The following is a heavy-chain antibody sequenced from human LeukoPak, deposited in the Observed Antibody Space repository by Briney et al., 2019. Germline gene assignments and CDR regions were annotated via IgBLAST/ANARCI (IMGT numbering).Heavy chain of an antibody. V-gene: IGHV3-23*01. CDR3: AKDGKSSGWYYFDY. D-gene: IGHD6-19*01. J-gene: IGHJ4*02. Sequence: PGGSLRLSCAASGFTFSNYAMNWVRQAPGKGLEWVSGISGSGDVTYYADSVNGRFTISRDNSKNTLYLQMNSPRAEDAAIYYCAKDGKSSGWYYFDYWGQGTLVTVSS. CDR1: GFTFSNYA. CDR2: ISGSGDVT.